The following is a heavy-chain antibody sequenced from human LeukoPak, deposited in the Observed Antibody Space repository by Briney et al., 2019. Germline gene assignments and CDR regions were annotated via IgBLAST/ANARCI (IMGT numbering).Heavy chain of an antibody. CDR3: ARNSGWGFDY. V-gene: IGHV1-2*02. CDR2: INPNSGGT. Sequence: ASVKVSCKASGYTFSDYYMHWVRQAPGQGLEWMGWINPNSGGTNYAQKFQGRVTMTRDTSTSTVYMDLSSLRSEDTAVFYCARNSGWGFDYWGQGTLVTVSS. D-gene: IGHD5-12*01. J-gene: IGHJ4*02. CDR1: GYTFSDYY.